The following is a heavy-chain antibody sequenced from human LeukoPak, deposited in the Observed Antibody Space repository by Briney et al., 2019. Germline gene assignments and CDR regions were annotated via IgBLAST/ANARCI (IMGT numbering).Heavy chain of an antibody. J-gene: IGHJ5*02. CDR1: GGSISSSSYY. Sequence: SETLSLTCTVSGGSISSSSYYWGWIRQPPGKALEWIGSIYYSGSTYYNPSLKSRVTISVDTSKNQFSLKLSSVTAADTAVYYCAREGAAISNWFDPWGQGTLVTVSS. CDR3: AREGAAISNWFDP. CDR2: IYYSGST. D-gene: IGHD2-2*02. V-gene: IGHV4-39*07.